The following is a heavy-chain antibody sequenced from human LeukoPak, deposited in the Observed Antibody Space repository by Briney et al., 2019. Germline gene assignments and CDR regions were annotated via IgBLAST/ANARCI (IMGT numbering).Heavy chain of an antibody. J-gene: IGHJ6*02. Sequence: PSETLSLTCTVSGGSISSYYWSWIRQPPGKGLEWIGYIYYSGSTNYNPSLKSRVTISVDTSKNQFSLKLSSVTAADTAVYYYARETGDYGMDVWGQGTTVTVSS. D-gene: IGHD4-17*01. CDR1: GGSISSYY. CDR2: IYYSGST. V-gene: IGHV4-59*01. CDR3: ARETGDYGMDV.